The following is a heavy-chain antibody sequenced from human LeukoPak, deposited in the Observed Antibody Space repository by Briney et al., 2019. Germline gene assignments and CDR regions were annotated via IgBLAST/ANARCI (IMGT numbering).Heavy chain of an antibody. J-gene: IGHJ6*02. Sequence: ASVKVSCKASGYTFTSYGISWVRQAPGQGLEWMGWISAYNGNTNYAQKLQGRVTMTTDTSTSTAYMELRSLRSDDTAVYYCARDQGRFLEWLSHYYYYGMDVWGQGTTVTVSS. CDR1: GYTFTSYG. V-gene: IGHV1-18*01. CDR3: ARDQGRFLEWLSHYYYYGMDV. CDR2: ISAYNGNT. D-gene: IGHD3-3*01.